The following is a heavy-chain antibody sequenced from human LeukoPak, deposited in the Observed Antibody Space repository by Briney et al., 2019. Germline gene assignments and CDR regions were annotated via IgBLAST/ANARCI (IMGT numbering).Heavy chain of an antibody. V-gene: IGHV4-59*08. CDR2: IHYSGST. CDR1: GGSISNYY. D-gene: IGHD1-14*01. CDR3: ATLVPPGWFDP. J-gene: IGHJ5*02. Sequence: TSETLSLTCTVSGGSISNYYWSWIRQPPGKGLEWIGYIHYSGSTNYNPSLKSRVTISVDTSKNQFSLKLTSVTAADTAVYYCATLVPPGWFDPWGQGTLVTVSS.